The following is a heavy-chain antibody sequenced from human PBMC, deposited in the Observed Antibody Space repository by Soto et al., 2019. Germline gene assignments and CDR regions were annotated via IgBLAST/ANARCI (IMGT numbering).Heavy chain of an antibody. Sequence: GGSLRLSCAASGFSFSGYGMHWVRQAPGKGLEWVAVISDEGDFKFYTDSVEGRFTISRDNSKNTVYLQMNTLRVEDAAVYYCATLSFGGYSKYGNFYYGMDVWGQGTTVTVSS. J-gene: IGHJ6*02. CDR2: ISDEGDFK. CDR1: GFSFSGYG. D-gene: IGHD4-4*01. CDR3: ATLSFGGYSKYGNFYYGMDV. V-gene: IGHV3-30*03.